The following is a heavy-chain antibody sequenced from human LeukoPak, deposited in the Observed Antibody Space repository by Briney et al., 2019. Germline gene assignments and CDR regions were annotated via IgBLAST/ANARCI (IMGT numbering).Heavy chain of an antibody. CDR1: GFTFSSYA. Sequence: PGGSLRLSCAASGFTFSSYAMHWVRQAPGKGLEWVAFIRYDGSNKYYADSVKGRFTISRDNSKNTLYLQMNSLRAEDTAVYYCAKDRLEQWLFNWFDPWGQGTLVTVSS. J-gene: IGHJ5*02. D-gene: IGHD6-19*01. CDR2: IRYDGSNK. CDR3: AKDRLEQWLFNWFDP. V-gene: IGHV3-30*02.